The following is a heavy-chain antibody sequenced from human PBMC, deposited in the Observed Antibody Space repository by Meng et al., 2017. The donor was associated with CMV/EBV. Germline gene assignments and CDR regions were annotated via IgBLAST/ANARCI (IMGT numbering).Heavy chain of an antibody. V-gene: IGHV3-21*01. CDR3: TRGDFDFWTGRIFDK. J-gene: IGHJ4*02. CDR2: ISRDSGYR. Sequence: GGSLKISCAASGFTFSDYTMNWVRQAPGKGLEWVSSISRDSGYRYYADSARGRFTISRDNADYSLYLQLNNLRAEDTAVYYCTRGDFDFWTGRIFDKWGQGTLVTVSS. D-gene: IGHD3/OR15-3a*01. CDR1: GFTFSDYT.